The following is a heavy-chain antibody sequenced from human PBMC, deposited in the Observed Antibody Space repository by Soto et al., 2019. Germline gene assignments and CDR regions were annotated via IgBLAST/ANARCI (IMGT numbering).Heavy chain of an antibody. J-gene: IGHJ4*02. D-gene: IGHD6-13*01. Sequence: QAQVVQSGAEVRKPGSSVKLSCKASEGTFNSYAIAWVRQAPGHGLEGMGGIIPYYNTLNYAQKFQDRVTINAYDSTNTDYMELSSLRSDDTAVYFCASGASRWYPYYFDSWAQGTLVTVSS. CDR2: IIPYYNTL. CDR1: EGTFNSYA. V-gene: IGHV1-69*01. CDR3: ASGASRWYPYYFDS.